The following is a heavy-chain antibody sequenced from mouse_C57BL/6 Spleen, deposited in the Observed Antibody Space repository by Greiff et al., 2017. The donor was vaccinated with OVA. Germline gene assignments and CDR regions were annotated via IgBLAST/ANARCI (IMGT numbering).Heavy chain of an antibody. V-gene: IGHV1-74*01. Sequence: VQLQQPGAELVKPGASVKVSCKASGYTFTSYWMHWVKQRPGQGLEWIGRIHPSASDTNYNQKFKGKATLTVDKSSSTAYMQLSSLTSEDSAVYYCAIGLAGLYDFDYWGQGTTLTVSS. D-gene: IGHD6-1*01. J-gene: IGHJ2*01. CDR1: GYTFTSYW. CDR3: AIGLAGLYDFDY. CDR2: IHPSASDT.